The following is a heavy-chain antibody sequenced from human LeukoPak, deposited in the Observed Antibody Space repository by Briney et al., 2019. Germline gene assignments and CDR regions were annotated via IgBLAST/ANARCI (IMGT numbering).Heavy chain of an antibody. CDR2: INPYGGST. Sequence: ASVKVPCKASGYTFTNYYIHWVRQAPGQGLEWMGIINPYGGSTSYAQKFQGRVTMTRDTSTGTVYMDLSSLRSEDTAVYYCARDPRLSYGYSTGILWYLDLWGRGTLVTVSS. V-gene: IGHV1-46*01. D-gene: IGHD3-16*01. J-gene: IGHJ2*01. CDR3: ARDPRLSYGYSTGILWYLDL. CDR1: GYTFTNYY.